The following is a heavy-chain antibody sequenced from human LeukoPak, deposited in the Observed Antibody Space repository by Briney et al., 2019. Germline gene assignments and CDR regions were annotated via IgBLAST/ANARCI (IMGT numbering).Heavy chain of an antibody. D-gene: IGHD3-10*01. J-gene: IGHJ6*03. CDR2: IYYSGDP. CDR3: ARVLCFGASKKGSSYYMDV. Sequence: KLSETLSLTCTLSWDSINSGSYYGGWIRQPPGGGLEGIGSIYYSGDPYYNPSLESRVTISVDTSKNQFSLALRSVSPAAPPLYYCARVLCFGASKKGSSYYMDVWGKGTTVTVSS. CDR1: WDSINSGSYY. V-gene: IGHV4-39*01.